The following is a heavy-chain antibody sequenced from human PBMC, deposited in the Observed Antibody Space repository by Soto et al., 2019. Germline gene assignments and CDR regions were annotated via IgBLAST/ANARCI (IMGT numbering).Heavy chain of an antibody. D-gene: IGHD2-2*02. CDR1: GGTFSSYA. J-gene: IGHJ6*02. Sequence: SVKVSCKASGGTFSSYAISWVRQAPGQGLEWMGGIIPIFGTANYAQKFQGRVTITADESTSTAYMELSSLRSEDTAVYYCARTILSHYYYYGMDVWGQGTTVTVSS. CDR3: ARTILSHYYYYGMDV. V-gene: IGHV1-69*13. CDR2: IIPIFGTA.